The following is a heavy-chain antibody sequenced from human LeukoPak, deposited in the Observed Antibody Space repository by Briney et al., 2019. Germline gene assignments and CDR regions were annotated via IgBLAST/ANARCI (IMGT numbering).Heavy chain of an antibody. Sequence: ASVKVSCKASGYTFTGYYMHWVRQATGQGLEWMGLINPNSGGTNYAQKFQGRVTMTRDTSISTAYMELSRLRSDDTAVYYCARATQTIPSTNAFDSWGQGTMVTVSS. V-gene: IGHV1-2*02. CDR2: INPNSGGT. J-gene: IGHJ3*02. CDR1: GYTFTGYY. D-gene: IGHD1/OR15-1a*01. CDR3: ARATQTIPSTNAFDS.